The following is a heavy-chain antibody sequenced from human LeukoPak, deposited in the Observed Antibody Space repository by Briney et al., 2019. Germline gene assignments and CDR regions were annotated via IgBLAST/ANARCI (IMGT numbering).Heavy chain of an antibody. J-gene: IGHJ4*02. V-gene: IGHV3-23*01. CDR2: ISGSGGST. Sequence: GGSLRLSCAASGFIFSNYGMSWVRQAPGKGLEWVSAISGSGGSTYYADSVKGRFTISRDNSKNTLYLQMNSLRAEDTAVYYCAKVLLRYFDWSISDYWGQGTLVTVSS. CDR3: AKVLLRYFDWSISDY. CDR1: GFIFSNYG. D-gene: IGHD3-9*01.